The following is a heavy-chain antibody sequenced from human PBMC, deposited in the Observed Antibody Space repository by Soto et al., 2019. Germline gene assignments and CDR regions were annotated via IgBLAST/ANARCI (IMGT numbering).Heavy chain of an antibody. J-gene: IGHJ6*02. CDR3: ARGDSTDCSNGVCSFFYNHDMDV. CDR2: INPKSGGT. V-gene: IGHV1-2*04. Sequence: XSVKVSCKASGYSFTDYHIHWVRQAPGQGLEWLGRINPKSGGTSTAQKFQGWVTMTTDTSISTSSMELTRLTSDDTAIYYCARGDSTDCSNGVCSFFYNHDMDVWGQGSTVTVSS. D-gene: IGHD2-8*01. CDR1: GYSFTDYH.